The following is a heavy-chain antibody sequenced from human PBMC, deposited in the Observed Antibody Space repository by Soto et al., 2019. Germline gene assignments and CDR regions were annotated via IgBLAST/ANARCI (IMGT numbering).Heavy chain of an antibody. CDR2: INPNSGGT. D-gene: IGHD3-16*01. CDR1: GYTFTGYY. J-gene: IGHJ4*02. V-gene: IGHV1-2*02. Sequence: GASVKVSCKASGYTFTGYYMHWVRQAPGQGLEWMGWINPNSGGTNYAQKFQGRVTMTRDTSISTAYMELSRLRSDDTAVYYCARDWGPMGSSDFDYWGQGTLVTVS. CDR3: ARDWGPMGSSDFDY.